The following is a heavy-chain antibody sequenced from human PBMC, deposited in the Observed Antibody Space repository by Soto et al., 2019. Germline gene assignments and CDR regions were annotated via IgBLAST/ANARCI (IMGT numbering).Heavy chain of an antibody. V-gene: IGHV1-58*02. CDR2: IVVGSGNT. D-gene: IGHD3-9*01. J-gene: IGHJ3*02. CDR1: GFTFTSSA. Sequence: SVKVSCKASGFTFTSSAMQWVRQARGQRLEWKGWIVVGSGNTNYAQKFQERVTITRDMSTSTAYMELSSLRSEDTAVYYCAADSGYDILTGYPDAFDIWGQGTMVTVSS. CDR3: AADSGYDILTGYPDAFDI.